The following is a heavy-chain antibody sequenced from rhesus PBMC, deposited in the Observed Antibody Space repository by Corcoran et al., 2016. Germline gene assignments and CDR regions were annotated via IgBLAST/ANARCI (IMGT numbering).Heavy chain of an antibody. CDR1: GGSISGDFY. J-gene: IGHJ4*01. V-gene: IGHV4-73*01. CDR2: IYGNSAST. D-gene: IGHD5-24*01. Sequence: QVQLQESGPGVVKPSEPLSLTGAVYGGSISGDFYWSWIRQPPGKGLEWIGFIYGNSASTKYNPSLKNRVTISKDTSKKQFSLKLSSVTAADTAVYYCAREAVGDFDYWGQGVLATVSS. CDR3: AREAVGDFDY.